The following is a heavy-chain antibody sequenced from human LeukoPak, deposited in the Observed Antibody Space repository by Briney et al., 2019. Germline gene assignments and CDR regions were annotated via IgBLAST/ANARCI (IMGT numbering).Heavy chain of an antibody. V-gene: IGHV3-74*01. CDR2: INSDGSST. J-gene: IGHJ6*02. CDR1: GFTFSSYW. D-gene: IGHD3/OR15-3a*01. CDR3: AREAPWTYYYYGMDV. Sequence: GGSLRLSCAASGFTFSSYWMHWVRQAPGKGLVWXSXINSDGSSTSYADSVKGRFTISRDNAKNTLYLQMNSLRAEDTAVYYCAREAPWTYYYYGMDVWGQGTTVTVSS.